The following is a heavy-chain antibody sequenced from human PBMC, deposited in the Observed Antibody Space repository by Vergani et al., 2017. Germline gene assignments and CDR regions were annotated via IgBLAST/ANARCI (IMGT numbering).Heavy chain of an antibody. Sequence: QVQLVQSGAEVKKPGASVKVSCKASGYTFTGYYMHWVRQAPGQGLEWMGWINPNSGGTNYAQKFQGRVTMTRDTSISTAYMELSSLRSEDTAVYYCARGYCSGGSCYRGYYYYYGMDVWGQGTTVTVSS. CDR2: INPNSGGT. V-gene: IGHV1-2*02. D-gene: IGHD2-15*01. J-gene: IGHJ6*02. CDR1: GYTFTGYY. CDR3: ARGYCSGGSCYRGYYYYYGMDV.